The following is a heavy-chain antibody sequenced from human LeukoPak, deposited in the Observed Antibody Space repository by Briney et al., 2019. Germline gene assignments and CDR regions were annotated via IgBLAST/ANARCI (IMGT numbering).Heavy chain of an antibody. V-gene: IGHV3-23*01. CDR1: GFTFSSYA. Sequence: GGSLGLSCAASGFTFSSYAMSWVRQAPGKGLEWVSAISGSGGSTYYADSVKGRFTISRDNSKNTLYLQMNSLRAEDTAVYYCAKTTLKWLRSTPFDYWGQGTLVTVSS. CDR3: AKTTLKWLRSTPFDY. J-gene: IGHJ4*02. D-gene: IGHD5-12*01. CDR2: ISGSGGST.